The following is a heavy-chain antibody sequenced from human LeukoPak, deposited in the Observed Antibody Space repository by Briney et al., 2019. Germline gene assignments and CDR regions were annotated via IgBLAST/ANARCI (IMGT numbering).Heavy chain of an antibody. CDR1: GYSFTSHY. J-gene: IGHJ4*02. V-gene: IGHV1-46*01. D-gene: IGHD1-1*01. CDR3: ARDRGTWNDDGFDY. Sequence: GASVKVSCKASGYSFTSHYMHWVRQAPGQGLEWLGLINPSGSSTLYAQKFQGRVTMTRDMSTTTDYMELSSLRSEDTAVYYCARDRGTWNDDGFDYWGQGTLVTVSS. CDR2: INPSGSST.